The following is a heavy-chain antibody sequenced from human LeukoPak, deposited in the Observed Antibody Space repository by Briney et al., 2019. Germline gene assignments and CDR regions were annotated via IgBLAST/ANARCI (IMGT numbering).Heavy chain of an antibody. Sequence: SETLSLTCAVYGGSFSGYYWRWIRQPPGKGLEWIGEINHSGSTNYNPSLKSRVTISVDTSKNQFSLKLSSVTAADTAVYYCARLGDDFWSHRGTFAYWGQGTLVTVSS. V-gene: IGHV4-34*01. CDR3: ARLGDDFWSHRGTFAY. CDR1: GGSFSGYY. CDR2: INHSGST. J-gene: IGHJ4*02. D-gene: IGHD3-3*01.